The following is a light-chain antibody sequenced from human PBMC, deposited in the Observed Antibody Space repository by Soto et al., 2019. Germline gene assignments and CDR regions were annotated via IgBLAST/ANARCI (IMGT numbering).Light chain of an antibody. J-gene: IGLJ3*02. V-gene: IGLV2-18*02. CDR2: QVS. CDR1: SSDVGSYNR. CDR3: SSYTSSSTWV. Sequence: QSALTQPPSVSGSPGQSVTISCTGTSSDVGSYNRVSWYQQPPGTAPKLMIYQVSNRPSGVPDRFSGSKSGNTASLTISGLQAEDEADYYCSSYTSSSTWVFGGGTKVTGL.